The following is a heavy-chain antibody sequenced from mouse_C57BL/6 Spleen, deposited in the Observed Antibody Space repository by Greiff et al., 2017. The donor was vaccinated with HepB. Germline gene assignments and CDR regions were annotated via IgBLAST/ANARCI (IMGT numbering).Heavy chain of an antibody. V-gene: IGHV1-82*01. J-gene: IGHJ2*01. D-gene: IGHD2-3*01. CDR1: GYAFSSSW. CDR3: ARPDDDDGYPLFDY. Sequence: QVQLQQSGPELVKPGASVKISCKASGYAFSSSWMNWVKQRPGKGLEWIGRIYPGDGDTNYNGKFKGKATLTADKSSSTAYMQLSSLTSEDSAVYFCARPDDDDGYPLFDYWGQGTTLTVSS. CDR2: IYPGDGDT.